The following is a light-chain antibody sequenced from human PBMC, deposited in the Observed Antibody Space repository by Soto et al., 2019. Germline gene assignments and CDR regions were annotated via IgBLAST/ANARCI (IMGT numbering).Light chain of an antibody. Sequence: ETVMTQSPATLSVFPGERATLSCRASQSVSNNLAWYQQKPVXPPTLLIYGASTRVTVLPARFSGSRHGPDFTLTTGSLEPEDFAVYYCQQHNNWPPFTFGGGNKVDIK. J-gene: IGKJ4*01. CDR1: QSVSNN. CDR2: GAS. V-gene: IGKV3-15*01. CDR3: QQHNNWPPFT.